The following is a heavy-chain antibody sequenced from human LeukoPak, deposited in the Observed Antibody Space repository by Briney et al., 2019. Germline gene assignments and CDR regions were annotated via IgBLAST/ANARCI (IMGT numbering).Heavy chain of an antibody. CDR2: INPNSGGT. D-gene: IGHD3-3*01. Sequence: PGASVKVSCKASGYTFTGYYMHWVRQAPGQGLEWMGWINPNSGGTNYAQKLQGRVTMTTDTSTSTAYMELRSLRSDDTAVYYCARSSLEWLPHDYYYYYMDVWGKGTTVTVSS. V-gene: IGHV1-2*02. CDR1: GYTFTGYY. CDR3: ARSSLEWLPHDYYYYYMDV. J-gene: IGHJ6*03.